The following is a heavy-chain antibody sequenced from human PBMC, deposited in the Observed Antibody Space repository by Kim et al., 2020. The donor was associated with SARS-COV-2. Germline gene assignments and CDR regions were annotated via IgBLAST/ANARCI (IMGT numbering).Heavy chain of an antibody. D-gene: IGHD6-13*01. V-gene: IGHV4-34*01. J-gene: IGHJ5*02. Sequence: SETLSLTCAVYGGSFSGYYWSWIRQPPGKGLEWIGEINHSGSTNYNPSLKSRVTISVDTSKNQFSLKLSSVTAADTAVYYCARGRRFYSSSRYWFDPWGQGTLVTVSS. CDR1: GGSFSGYY. CDR2: INHSGST. CDR3: ARGRRFYSSSRYWFDP.